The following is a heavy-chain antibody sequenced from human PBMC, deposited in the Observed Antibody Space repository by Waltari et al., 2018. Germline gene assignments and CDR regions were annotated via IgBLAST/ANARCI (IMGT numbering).Heavy chain of an antibody. J-gene: IGHJ4*02. D-gene: IGHD5-18*01. CDR1: VFTFSSYG. V-gene: IGHV3-23*04. Sequence: EVQLVESGGGLVQPGGSLRLSCAASVFTFSSYGMNWVREAAGKGLEWVSGISGSGGNTYYADSVKGRFTISRDNSKSTLSLQMNSVRADDTAVYYCARGAAYSRFDYWGQGTLVIVSS. CDR2: ISGSGGNT. CDR3: ARGAAYSRFDY.